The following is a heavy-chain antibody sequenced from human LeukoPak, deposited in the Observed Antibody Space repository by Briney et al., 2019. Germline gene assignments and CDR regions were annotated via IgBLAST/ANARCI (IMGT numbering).Heavy chain of an antibody. D-gene: IGHD4-23*01. CDR3: AKWGTGNSYFGY. Sequence: GASLRLSCAASGFTFSSYAMSWVRQAPGKGLEWVSAISGSGGSTYYADSVKGRFTISRDNSKNTLYLQMNSLRAEDTAVYYCAKWGTGNSYFGYWGQGTLVTVSS. J-gene: IGHJ4*02. CDR2: ISGSGGST. CDR1: GFTFSSYA. V-gene: IGHV3-23*01.